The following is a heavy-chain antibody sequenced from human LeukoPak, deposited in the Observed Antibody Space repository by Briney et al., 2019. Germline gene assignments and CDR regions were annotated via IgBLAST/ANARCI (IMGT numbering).Heavy chain of an antibody. V-gene: IGHV4-34*01. J-gene: IGHJ5*02. CDR2: INHSGST. CDR1: GGSFSGYY. Sequence: SETLSLTCAVYGGSFSGYYWSWIRQPPGKGLEWIGEINHSGSTKYNPSLKSRVTTPVDTSKNQFSLKLSSVTAADTAVYYCARYKIVVVPAAMPGQNWFDPWGQGTLVTVSS. CDR3: ARYKIVVVPAAMPGQNWFDP. D-gene: IGHD2-2*01.